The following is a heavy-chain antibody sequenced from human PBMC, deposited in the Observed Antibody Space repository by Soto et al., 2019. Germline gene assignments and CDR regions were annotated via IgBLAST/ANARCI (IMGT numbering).Heavy chain of an antibody. CDR2: IYYSGST. CDR1: GGSISSSSYY. CDR3: ARAAVANRRAFDI. J-gene: IGHJ3*02. Sequence: QLQLQESGPGLVKPSETLSLTCTVSGGSISSSSYYWGWIRQPPGKGLEWIGSIYYSGSTYYNPSLKSRVTISVDTSKNQFSLKLSSVTAADTAVYYCARAAVANRRAFDIWGQGTMVTVSS. V-gene: IGHV4-39*01. D-gene: IGHD6-19*01.